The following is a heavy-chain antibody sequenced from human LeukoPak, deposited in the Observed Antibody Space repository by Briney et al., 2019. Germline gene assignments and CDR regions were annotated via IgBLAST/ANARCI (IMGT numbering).Heavy chain of an antibody. CDR3: ARANYYDSGGYLPVVYPSNY. CDR2: IYHSGST. Sequence: SQTLSLTCTVSGGSITGGGYCWSWIRQPPGKGLEWVGYIYHSGSTYYNPSLKNRVTMSVDRSKNQFSLKLSSVTAADTAVYYCARANYYDSGGYLPVVYPSNYWGQGTLVTVSS. D-gene: IGHD3-22*01. J-gene: IGHJ4*02. V-gene: IGHV4-30-2*01. CDR1: GGSITGGGYC.